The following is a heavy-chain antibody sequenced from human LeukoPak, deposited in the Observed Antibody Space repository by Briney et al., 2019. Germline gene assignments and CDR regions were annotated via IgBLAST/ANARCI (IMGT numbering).Heavy chain of an antibody. Sequence: SETLSLTCTVSGGSISSGGYYWSWIRQHPGKGLEWIGYIYYNGSTYYNPSLKSRVTISVDTSKNQFSLKLSSVTAADTAVYYCARERLSSGYFDYWGQGTLVTVSS. V-gene: IGHV4-31*03. CDR2: IYYNGST. CDR1: GGSISSGGYY. D-gene: IGHD3-22*01. CDR3: ARERLSSGYFDY. J-gene: IGHJ4*02.